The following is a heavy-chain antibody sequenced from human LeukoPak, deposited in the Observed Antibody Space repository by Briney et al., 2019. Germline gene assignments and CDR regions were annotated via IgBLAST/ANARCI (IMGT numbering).Heavy chain of an antibody. Sequence: PGGSLRLSCAASGFPFNAYWMTWVRQAPGKGLEWVANIRQDGDTKYYVDSVKGRFTISRDNAMNSLYLQMNSLRAEDTAIYYCARDRPRHFEYWGQGTLVTVSS. CDR1: GFPFNAYW. CDR3: ARDRPRHFEY. CDR2: IRQDGDTK. J-gene: IGHJ4*02. V-gene: IGHV3-7*01.